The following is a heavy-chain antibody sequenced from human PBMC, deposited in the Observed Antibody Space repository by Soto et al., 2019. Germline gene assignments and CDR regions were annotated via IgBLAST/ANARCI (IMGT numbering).Heavy chain of an antibody. V-gene: IGHV3-30*03. CDR2: ISYDGSNK. CDR1: GFTFSSYG. J-gene: IGHJ3*02. CDR3: CGYYYDSSGPDDPFDI. Sequence: GGSLRLSCAASGFTFSSYGMHWVRQAPGKGLEWVAVISYDGSNKYYADSVKGRFTISRDNSKNTLYLQMNSLRAEDTAVYHCCGYYYDSSGPDDPFDIWGQGTMVTVSS. D-gene: IGHD3-22*01.